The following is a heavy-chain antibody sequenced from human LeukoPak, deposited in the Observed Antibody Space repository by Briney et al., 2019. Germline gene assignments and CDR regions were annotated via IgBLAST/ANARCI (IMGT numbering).Heavy chain of an antibody. V-gene: IGHV1-8*03. CDR1: GYTFTSYD. Sequence: ASVKVSCKASGYTFTSYDINWVRQATGQGLEWMGWMNPNSGNTGYAQKFQGRVTITRNTSISTAYMELSSLRSDDTAVYYCARGGLGYCSGGSCYPDYWGQGTLVTVSS. D-gene: IGHD2-15*01. CDR3: ARGGLGYCSGGSCYPDY. J-gene: IGHJ4*02. CDR2: MNPNSGNT.